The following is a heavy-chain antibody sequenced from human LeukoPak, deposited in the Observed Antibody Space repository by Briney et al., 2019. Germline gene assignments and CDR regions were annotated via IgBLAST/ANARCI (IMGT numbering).Heavy chain of an antibody. Sequence: GGSLRLSCAASGFTFSSYAMSWVRQAPGKGLEWVSAISGSGGSTYYAGSVKGRFTISRDNSKNTLYLQMNSLRAEDTAVYYCAKDSLYYDSSGYYTYWGQGTLVTVSS. CDR1: GFTFSSYA. CDR3: AKDSLYYDSSGYYTY. CDR2: ISGSGGST. J-gene: IGHJ4*02. D-gene: IGHD3-22*01. V-gene: IGHV3-23*01.